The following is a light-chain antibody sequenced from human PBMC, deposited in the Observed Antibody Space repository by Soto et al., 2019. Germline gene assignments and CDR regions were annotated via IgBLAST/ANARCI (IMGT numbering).Light chain of an antibody. Sequence: QSALTQPASVSGSPGQSITISCTGTSSDVGGYNSVSWYQQHPGKAPKLMIYDVSNRPSGVSNRFSGSKSGNTASLTISGLQAEDEADYYCSSYTSSSTLVFGTGNKVTVL. V-gene: IGLV2-14*01. CDR2: DVS. J-gene: IGLJ1*01. CDR3: SSYTSSSTLV. CDR1: SSDVGGYNS.